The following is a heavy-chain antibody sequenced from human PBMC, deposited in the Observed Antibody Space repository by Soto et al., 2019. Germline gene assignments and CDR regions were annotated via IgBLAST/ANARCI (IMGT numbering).Heavy chain of an antibody. CDR2: INHSGST. V-gene: IGHV4-34*01. CDR1: GGSFSGYY. D-gene: IGHD2-2*01. J-gene: IGHJ6*02. Sequence: TLSLTCAVYGGSFSGYYWSWIRQPPGKGLEWIGEINHSGSTNYNPSLKSRVTISVDTSKNQFSLKLSSVTAADTAVYYCALVPAAMGMGYYYYGMDVWGQGTTVTVSS. CDR3: ALVPAAMGMGYYYYGMDV.